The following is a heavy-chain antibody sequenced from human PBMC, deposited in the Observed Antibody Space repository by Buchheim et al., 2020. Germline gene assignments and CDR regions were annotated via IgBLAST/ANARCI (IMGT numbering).Heavy chain of an antibody. Sequence: QVQLQESGPGLVKPSETLSLTCTVSGYSISSGYYWGWIRQPPGKGLEWIGSIYHSGSTYYNPSLKSRVTISVDTSKNQFSLKLSSVTAADTAVYYCARVGAQSVSDPSSGLNSGGGPFDYWGQGTL. CDR2: IYHSGST. CDR3: ARVGAQSVSDPSSGLNSGGGPFDY. D-gene: IGHD3-22*01. V-gene: IGHV4-38-2*02. J-gene: IGHJ4*02. CDR1: GYSISSGYY.